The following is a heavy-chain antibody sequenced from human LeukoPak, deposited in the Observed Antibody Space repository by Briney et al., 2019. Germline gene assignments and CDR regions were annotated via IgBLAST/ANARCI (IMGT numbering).Heavy chain of an antibody. CDR2: ISSTSSTI. J-gene: IGHJ4*02. CDR3: ARGRTDFDY. V-gene: IGHV3-48*02. Sequence: PGGSLRLSCAASGFXFSYYSINWVRQAPGKGLEWVSYISSTSSTIYYTDSVKGPFTISRDNAKNSLFLQMNSLRDEDTAMYYCARGRTDFDYWGQGTLVTVSS. CDR1: GFXFSYYS.